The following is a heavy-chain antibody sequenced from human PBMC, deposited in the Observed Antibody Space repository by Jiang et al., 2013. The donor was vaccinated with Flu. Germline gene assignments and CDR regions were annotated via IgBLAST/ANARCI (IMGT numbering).Heavy chain of an antibody. J-gene: IGHJ4*02. Sequence: VQLVESGGGLVKPGGSLRLSCAASGFTFSSYSMNWVRQAPGKGLEWVSSISSSSSYIYYADSVKGRFTISRDNAKNSLYLQMNSLRAEDTAVYYCARGPITFSYAKIFDYWGQGTLVTVSS. D-gene: IGHD2-2*01. CDR3: ARGPITFSYAKIFDY. CDR2: ISSSSSYI. CDR1: GFTFSSYS. V-gene: IGHV3-21*01.